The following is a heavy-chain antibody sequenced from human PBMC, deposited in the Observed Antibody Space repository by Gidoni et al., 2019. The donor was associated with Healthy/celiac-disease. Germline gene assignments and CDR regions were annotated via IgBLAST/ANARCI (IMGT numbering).Heavy chain of an antibody. CDR3: ASPVRGGSYDAFDI. D-gene: IGHD1-26*01. J-gene: IGHJ3*02. CDR2: IIPIFGTA. Sequence: QVQLVQSGAEVKKPGSSVKGSCKASGGTFSSYAISWVRQAPGQGLEWMGGIIPIFGTANYAQKFQGRVTITADESTSTAYMELSSLRSEDTAVYYCASPVRGGSYDAFDIWGQGTMVTVSS. V-gene: IGHV1-69*01. CDR1: GGTFSSYA.